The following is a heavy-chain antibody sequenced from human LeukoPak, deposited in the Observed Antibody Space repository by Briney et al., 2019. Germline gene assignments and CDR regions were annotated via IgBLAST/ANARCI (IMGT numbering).Heavy chain of an antibody. J-gene: IGHJ4*02. CDR1: GYTFSTYP. V-gene: IGHV1-18*01. CDR3: ARGGWELLYYFDY. Sequence: ASVKVSCKASGYTFSTYPMDGVRQAPGQGLEGMGWISAYNGNTNYAQKLQGRVTMTTATSTSTAYMELRRLRSDETAVYYCARGGWELLYYFDYWGQGTLVTVSS. CDR2: ISAYNGNT. D-gene: IGHD1-26*01.